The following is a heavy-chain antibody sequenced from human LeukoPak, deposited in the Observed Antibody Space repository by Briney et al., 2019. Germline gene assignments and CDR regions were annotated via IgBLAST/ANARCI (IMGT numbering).Heavy chain of an antibody. CDR2: MNPNSGNT. V-gene: IGHV1-8*01. D-gene: IGHD3-22*01. J-gene: IGHJ4*02. CDR3: ARHNLHYDSSGYYAPPFDY. Sequence: ASVKVSCKASGYTFTSYDINWVRQATGQGLEWMGWMNPNSGNTGYAQKFQGRVTMTRNTSISTAYMELSSLKASDTAMYYCARHNLHYDSSGYYAPPFDYWGQGTLVTVSS. CDR1: GYTFTSYD.